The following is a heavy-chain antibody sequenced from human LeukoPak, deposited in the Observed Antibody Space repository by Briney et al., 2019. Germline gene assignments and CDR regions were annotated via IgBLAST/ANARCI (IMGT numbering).Heavy chain of an antibody. J-gene: IGHJ4*02. Sequence: GGSLRLSCAASGFTFSSYAMHWVREAPGKGLEWVAVISYDGSNKYYAASVKGRFTISRDNSKNTLYLQMNSLRAEDTAVYYCARSRTSPTYYYGSGSYEIGYWGQGTLVTVSS. CDR3: ARSRTSPTYYYGSGSYEIGY. CDR1: GFTFSSYA. V-gene: IGHV3-30-3*01. CDR2: ISYDGSNK. D-gene: IGHD3-10*01.